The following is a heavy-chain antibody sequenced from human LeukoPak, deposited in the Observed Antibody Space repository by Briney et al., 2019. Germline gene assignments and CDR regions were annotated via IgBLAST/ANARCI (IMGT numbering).Heavy chain of an antibody. J-gene: IGHJ4*02. CDR2: ISVSGST. D-gene: IGHD5-18*01. CDR1: GFSFSSYA. CDR3: AKDRCLPGRIGYSYQFDY. Sequence: GSLRLSCAASGFSFSSYAMNWVRQAPGKGLEWVSGISVSGSTYYADSVKGRFTISRDNSKNTLHLQMNSLRAEDTAVYYCAKDRCLPGRIGYSYQFDYWGQGTLVTVSS. V-gene: IGHV3-23*01.